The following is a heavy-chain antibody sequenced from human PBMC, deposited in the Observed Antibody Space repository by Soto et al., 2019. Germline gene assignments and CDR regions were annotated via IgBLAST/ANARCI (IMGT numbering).Heavy chain of an antibody. V-gene: IGHV3-53*01. D-gene: IGHD6-19*01. J-gene: IGHJ4*02. CDR1: ASTVRSNY. Sequence: GGSLRLSCAASASTVRSNYMSWVRQAPGKGLEWVSAISSDGRTYYTDSVKGRFTISRDNSKNTLYLQMNSLTAEDTAVYYCARDVIAVAGSADYWGQGTLVTVSS. CDR2: ISSDGRT. CDR3: ARDVIAVAGSADY.